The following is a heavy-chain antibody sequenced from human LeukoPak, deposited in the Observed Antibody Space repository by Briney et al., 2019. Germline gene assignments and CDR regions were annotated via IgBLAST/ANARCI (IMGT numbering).Heavy chain of an antibody. Sequence: RPGGSLRLSCAASGSTFSSYGMHWVRQAPGKGLEWVAVISYDGSNKYYADSVKGRFTISRDNSKNTLYLQMNSLRAEDTAVYYCAKDLGSTSGDAFDIWGQATMVTVSS. J-gene: IGHJ3*02. D-gene: IGHD2-2*01. V-gene: IGHV3-30*18. CDR2: ISYDGSNK. CDR3: AKDLGSTSGDAFDI. CDR1: GSTFSSYG.